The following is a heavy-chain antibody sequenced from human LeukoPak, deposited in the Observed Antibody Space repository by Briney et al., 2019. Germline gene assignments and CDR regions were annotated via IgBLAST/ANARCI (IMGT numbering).Heavy chain of an antibody. CDR3: ARDRTGYYDSSGYPLDAFDI. D-gene: IGHD3-22*01. J-gene: IGHJ3*02. CDR2: IYTSGST. Sequence: SETLSLTCTVSGGSISSGSYYWSWIRQPAGKGLEWIGRIYTSGSTNYIPSLKSRVTISVDTTKNQFSLKLSSVTAADTAVYYCARDRTGYYDSSGYPLDAFDIWGQGTMVTVSS. V-gene: IGHV4-61*02. CDR1: GGSISSGSYY.